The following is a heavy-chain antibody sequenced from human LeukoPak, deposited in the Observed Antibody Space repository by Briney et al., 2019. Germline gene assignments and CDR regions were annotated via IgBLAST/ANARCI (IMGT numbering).Heavy chain of an antibody. CDR1: GGTFSSYA. J-gene: IGHJ4*02. Sequence: SVKVSCKASGGTFSSYAISWVRQAPGQGLEWMGGIIPIFGTANYAQKLQGRVTMTTDTSTSTAYMELRSLRSDDTAVYYCAARTSSGIDYWGQGTLVTVSS. D-gene: IGHD6-19*01. CDR2: IIPIFGTA. CDR3: AARTSSGIDY. V-gene: IGHV1-69*05.